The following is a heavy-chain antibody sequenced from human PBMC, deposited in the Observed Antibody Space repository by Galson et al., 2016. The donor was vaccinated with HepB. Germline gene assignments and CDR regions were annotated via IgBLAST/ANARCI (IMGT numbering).Heavy chain of an antibody. Sequence: SLRLSCAASGFTFNAHWMNWVRQAPGKGLEWVANIREDGIDSYYAESVRGRFTISRDNAKNSLYLQMNGLRVDETAVYYCSREMTGSYCDWGQGTLVTVSS. D-gene: IGHD3-10*01. J-gene: IGHJ4*02. CDR1: GFTFNAHW. V-gene: IGHV3-7*01. CDR3: SREMTGSYCD. CDR2: IREDGIDS.